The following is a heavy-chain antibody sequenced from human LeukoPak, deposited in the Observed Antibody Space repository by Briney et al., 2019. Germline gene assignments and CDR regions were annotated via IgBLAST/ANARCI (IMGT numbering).Heavy chain of an antibody. D-gene: IGHD1-26*01. CDR3: AREVGHDYDL. V-gene: IGHV4-30-4*01. CDR1: GGSISSSSYY. CDR2: IYYSGST. Sequence: SETLSLTCTVSGGSISSSSYYWSWIRQPPGKGLEWIGYIYYSGSTYYNPSLKSRVTISVDTSKNQFSLKLSSVTAADTAVYYCAREVGHDYDLWGRGTLVTVSS. J-gene: IGHJ2*01.